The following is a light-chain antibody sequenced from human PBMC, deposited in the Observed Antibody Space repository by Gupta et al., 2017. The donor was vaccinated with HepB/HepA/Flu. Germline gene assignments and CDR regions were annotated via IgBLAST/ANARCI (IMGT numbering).Light chain of an antibody. CDR3: QQSYTTPRT. CDR2: AAS. Sequence: DIQMTQSPSYLSASVGDRLTITCRASQSIDSYLNWYQQKPGEAPKLLIYAASSLQVGVPSRFSGRESGTDFTLTISSLQPEDYATYYCQQSYTTPRTFGGGTKVEIK. V-gene: IGKV1-39*01. J-gene: IGKJ4*01. CDR1: QSIDSY.